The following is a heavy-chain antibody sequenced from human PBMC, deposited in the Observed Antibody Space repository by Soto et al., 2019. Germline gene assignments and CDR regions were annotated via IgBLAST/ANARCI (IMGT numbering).Heavy chain of an antibody. CDR2: IIPIFGTA. CDR3: ARGHNWNHYYHYYGMDV. J-gene: IGHJ6*02. D-gene: IGHD1-20*01. Sequence: QVQLVQSGAEVKKPGSSVKVSCKASGGTFSSYAISWVRQAPGQGLEWMGGIIPIFGTANYAQKFQGRVTITADKSTSTAYMELSSLRSEDTAVYYCARGHNWNHYYHYYGMDVWGQGTTVTVSS. V-gene: IGHV1-69*06. CDR1: GGTFSSYA.